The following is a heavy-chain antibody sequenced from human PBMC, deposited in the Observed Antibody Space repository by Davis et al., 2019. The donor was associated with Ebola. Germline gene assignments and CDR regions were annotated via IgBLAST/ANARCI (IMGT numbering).Heavy chain of an antibody. V-gene: IGHV4-39*07. J-gene: IGHJ6*02. CDR1: GGSISSSSYY. CDR3: ARDSGEGAAARRYYYYYGMDV. Sequence: PSEALSLTCTVSGGSISSSSYYWGWIRQPPGKGLEWIGSIYYSGSTNYNPSLKSRVTISVDTSKNQFSLKLSSVTAADTAVYYCARDSGEGAAARRYYYYYGMDVWGQGTTVTVSS. D-gene: IGHD6-6*01. CDR2: IYYSGST.